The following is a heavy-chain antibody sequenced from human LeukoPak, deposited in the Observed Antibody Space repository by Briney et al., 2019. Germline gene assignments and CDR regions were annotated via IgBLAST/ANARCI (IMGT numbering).Heavy chain of an antibody. CDR2: IKQDGSEK. CDR3: AREALSIFGVVSHFDY. Sequence: GGSLRLSCAASGFTFSSYWMSWVRQAPGKGLEWVANIKQDGSEKNYVDSVKGRFTISRDNAKKSLYLQMNSLRAEDTAVYYCAREALSIFGVVSHFDYWGQGTLVTVSS. V-gene: IGHV3-7*01. J-gene: IGHJ4*02. CDR1: GFTFSSYW. D-gene: IGHD3-3*01.